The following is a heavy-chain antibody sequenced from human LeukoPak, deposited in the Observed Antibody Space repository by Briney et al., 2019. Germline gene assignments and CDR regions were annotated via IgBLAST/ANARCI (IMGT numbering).Heavy chain of an antibody. V-gene: IGHV1-18*01. Sequence: ASVKVSCKASGYTFTSYGISWVRQAPGQGLEWMGWISAYNGNTNYAQKLQGRVTMTTDTSTSTAYMELRSLRSDDTAVYYCARDSSGYYVSCAPDYWGQGTLVTVSS. J-gene: IGHJ4*02. D-gene: IGHD3-22*01. CDR3: ARDSSGYYVSCAPDY. CDR2: ISAYNGNT. CDR1: GYTFTSYG.